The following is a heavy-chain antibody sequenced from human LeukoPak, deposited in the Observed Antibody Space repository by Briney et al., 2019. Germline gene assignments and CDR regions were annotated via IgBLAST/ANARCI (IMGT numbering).Heavy chain of an antibody. J-gene: IGHJ4*02. CDR3: ARPFYYDSSGYPPGEDY. D-gene: IGHD3-22*01. Sequence: GESLKISCKGSGYSFTSYWIGWVRQMPGKGLEWMGIIYPGDSDTRYSPSFQGQVTISADKSISPAYLQWSSLKASDTAMYYCARPFYYDSSGYPPGEDYWGQGTLVTVSS. CDR2: IYPGDSDT. V-gene: IGHV5-51*01. CDR1: GYSFTSYW.